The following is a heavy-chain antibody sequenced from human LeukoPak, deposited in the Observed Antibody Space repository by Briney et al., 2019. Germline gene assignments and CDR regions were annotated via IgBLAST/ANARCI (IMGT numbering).Heavy chain of an antibody. Sequence: GGSLRLSCAASGFTVSNNYMSWVRQAPGKGLEWVANIKQDGSEKYYVDSVKGRFTISRDNAKNSLYLQMNSLRAEDTAVYYCARDGGYWHSWGQGTLVTVSS. CDR1: GFTVSNNY. D-gene: IGHD1-26*01. J-gene: IGHJ5*02. CDR3: ARDGGYWHS. CDR2: IKQDGSEK. V-gene: IGHV3-7*01.